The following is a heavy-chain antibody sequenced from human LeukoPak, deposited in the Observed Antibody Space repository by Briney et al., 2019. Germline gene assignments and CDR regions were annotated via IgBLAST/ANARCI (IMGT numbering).Heavy chain of an antibody. CDR1: GYSISSGYY. V-gene: IGHV4-38-2*02. J-gene: IGHJ4*02. CDR2: IYHSGST. Sequence: SETLSLTCTVSGYSISSGYYWGWIRQPPGEGLEWIGSIYHSGSTYYNPSLKSRATISVDTSKNQFSLKLSSVTAADTAVYYCAREYETVTNDYWGQGTLVTVSS. D-gene: IGHD4-17*01. CDR3: AREYETVTNDY.